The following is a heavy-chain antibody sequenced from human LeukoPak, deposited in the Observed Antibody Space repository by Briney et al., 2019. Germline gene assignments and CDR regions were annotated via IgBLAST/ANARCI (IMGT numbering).Heavy chain of an antibody. V-gene: IGHV3-23*01. CDR1: GFTLSNYA. D-gene: IGHD1-1*01. CDR3: ARDGETPRPGNVDY. Sequence: PGGSLRLSCAASGFTLSNYAMSWVRQAPGKGLAWVSAISGSGGSTYYADSVKGRFTITRDNSKNTLYLQMNSLRAEDTAVYYCARDGETPRPGNVDYWGQGTLVTVSS. J-gene: IGHJ4*02. CDR2: ISGSGGST.